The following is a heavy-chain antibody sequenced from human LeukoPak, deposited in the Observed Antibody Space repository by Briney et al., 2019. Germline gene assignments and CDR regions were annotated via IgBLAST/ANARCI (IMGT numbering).Heavy chain of an antibody. D-gene: IGHD2-21*02. CDR1: GFTFSSYS. CDR2: ISSSSSYI. V-gene: IGHV3-21*01. Sequence: GGSLRLSCAASGFTFSSYSMNWVRQAPGKGLEWVSSISSSSSYIYYADSVKGRFTISRDNAKNSLYLQMNSLRAEDTAVYYCARDGGGGDCYSVDYWGQGTLVTVSS. J-gene: IGHJ4*02. CDR3: ARDGGGGDCYSVDY.